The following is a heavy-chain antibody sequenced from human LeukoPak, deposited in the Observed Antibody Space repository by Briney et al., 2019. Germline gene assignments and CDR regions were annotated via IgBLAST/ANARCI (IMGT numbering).Heavy chain of an antibody. Sequence: SVKVSCKASGGTFNNYAIKWLRQAPAQGLEWVGGIIHIFGSSNYAQKFQSRVTITADESTSTAYMELSSLRAEDTAVYYCARANVALRSCLVRAPDYWGQGTLVTVSS. V-gene: IGHV1-69*13. D-gene: IGHD3-10*01. J-gene: IGHJ4*02. CDR3: ARANVALRSCLVRAPDY. CDR1: GGTFNNYA. CDR2: IIHIFGSS.